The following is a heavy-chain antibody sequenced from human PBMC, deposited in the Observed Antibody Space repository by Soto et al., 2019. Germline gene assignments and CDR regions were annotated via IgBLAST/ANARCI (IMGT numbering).Heavy chain of an antibody. Sequence: EVQLVESGGGLVQPGGSLRLSCAASGFTFSSYSMNWVRQAPGKGLEWVSYMSSSSSTIYYADSVKGRFTISRDNAKNSLYLQMNSRRDEDTAVYYCARAEAAAGVYWGQGTLVTVSS. D-gene: IGHD6-13*01. V-gene: IGHV3-48*02. CDR3: ARAEAAAGVY. J-gene: IGHJ4*02. CDR2: MSSSSSTI. CDR1: GFTFSSYS.